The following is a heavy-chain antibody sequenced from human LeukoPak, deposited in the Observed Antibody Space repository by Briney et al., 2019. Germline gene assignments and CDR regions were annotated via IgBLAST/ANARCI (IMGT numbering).Heavy chain of an antibody. J-gene: IGHJ5*02. CDR1: GCSISSSSYY. CDR3: ARVWFRELSSNWFDP. CDR2: VYYSGST. Sequence: SETLSLTCTVSGCSISSSSYYWVWIRQPPGKGVEGIGSVYYSGSTYYNPSLKSRVTISVDTSKNQFSLKLSSVTAADTAVYYCARVWFRELSSNWFDPWGQGTLVTVSS. D-gene: IGHD3-10*01. V-gene: IGHV4-39*01.